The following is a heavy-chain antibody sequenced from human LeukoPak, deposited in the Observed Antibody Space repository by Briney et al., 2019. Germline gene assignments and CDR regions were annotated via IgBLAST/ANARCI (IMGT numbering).Heavy chain of an antibody. V-gene: IGHV1-8*01. Sequence: ASVKVSCKASGYTFTSYDINWVRQATGQGLEWMGWMNPNSGNTGYAQKFQGRVTMTRNTSISIAYMELSSLRSEDTAVYYCARGRGGRYCSSTSCYWFDPWGQGTLVTVSS. D-gene: IGHD2-2*01. CDR3: ARGRGGRYCSSTSCYWFDP. CDR2: MNPNSGNT. CDR1: GYTFTSYD. J-gene: IGHJ5*02.